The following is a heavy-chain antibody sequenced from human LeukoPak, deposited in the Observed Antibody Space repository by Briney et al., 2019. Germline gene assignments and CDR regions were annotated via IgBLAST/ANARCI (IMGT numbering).Heavy chain of an antibody. J-gene: IGHJ4*02. CDR2: ISGSGGKT. CDR3: AIGLWVGGSLQGSFDY. Sequence: GGSLRLSCAASGFTFSTYAMSWVRQAPGKGLEWVSAISGSGGKTYYADSVRGRFTISRDNSKNTLYLQLNSLRAEDTATYYCAIGLWVGGSLQGSFDYGGQGTLVTVSS. V-gene: IGHV3-23*01. D-gene: IGHD1-26*01. CDR1: GFTFSTYA.